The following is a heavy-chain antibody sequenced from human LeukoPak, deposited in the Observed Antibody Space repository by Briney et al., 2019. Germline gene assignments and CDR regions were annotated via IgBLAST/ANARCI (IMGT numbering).Heavy chain of an antibody. J-gene: IGHJ4*02. CDR1: GSSISSSSYY. V-gene: IGHV4-39*01. Sequence: PSETLSLTCTVSGSSISSSSYYWGWIRQPPGKGLEWIGSIYYSGSTYYNPSLKSRVTMSVDASKNQFSLKLSSVTAADTAVYYCARHDNLRYFDWSFGYWGQGTLVTVSS. CDR3: ARHDNLRYFDWSFGY. D-gene: IGHD3-9*01. CDR2: IYYSGST.